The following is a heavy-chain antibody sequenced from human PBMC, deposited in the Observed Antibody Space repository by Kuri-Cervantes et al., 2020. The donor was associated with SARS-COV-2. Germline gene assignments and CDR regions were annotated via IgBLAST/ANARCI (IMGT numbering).Heavy chain of an antibody. CDR3: AREMGYCSSTSCFPVSYYYYMDV. D-gene: IGHD2-2*01. J-gene: IGHJ6*03. CDR1: GESFSGYY. CDR2: VNHRGST. V-gene: IGHV4-34*01. Sequence: ESLKISCAFYGESFSGYYWNWIRQSPGKGLEWIGEVNHRGSTNYNPSLKSRVTISVDTSSKQFSLNLSSVTAADTAVYYCAREMGYCSSTSCFPVSYYYYMDVWGKGTTVTVSS.